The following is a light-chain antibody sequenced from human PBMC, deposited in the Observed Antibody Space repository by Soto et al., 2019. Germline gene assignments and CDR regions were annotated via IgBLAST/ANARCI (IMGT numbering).Light chain of an antibody. Sequence: QSALTQPPSASGSPGQSVAIFCNGTSSDVGGYNYVSWYQQHPGKAPKHMIYEVNKRPSGVPDRFSGSKSGNTASLTVSGLQAEDEADYYCSSYAGSSNVFGTGTKLTVL. CDR3: SSYAGSSNV. J-gene: IGLJ1*01. V-gene: IGLV2-8*01. CDR2: EVN. CDR1: SSDVGGYNY.